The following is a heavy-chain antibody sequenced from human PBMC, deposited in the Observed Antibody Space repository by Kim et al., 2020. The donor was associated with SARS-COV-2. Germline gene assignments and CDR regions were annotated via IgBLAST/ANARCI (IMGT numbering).Heavy chain of an antibody. J-gene: IGHJ4*03. CDR3: ARTLVLAWQHGGYIDY. V-gene: IGHV4-59*13. CDR1: GGSITNNY. Sequence: SETLSLTCTVSGGSITNNYWSWIRQPPGKGLEWIGYIYYSGSTNYNPYLRSRATISLDTSRSQFSLKLASVTAADTALYYCARTLVLAWQHGGYIDYWG. CDR2: IYYSGST. D-gene: IGHD6-6*01.